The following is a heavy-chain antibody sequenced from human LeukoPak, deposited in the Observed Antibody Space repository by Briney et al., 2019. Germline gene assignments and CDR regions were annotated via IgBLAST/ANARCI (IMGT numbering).Heavy chain of an antibody. CDR3: AKDVRYDSSGFDY. Sequence: GGSLRLSCAASGFTFDDYAMNWVRQAPGKGLEGVSGISWNSGRIGYADSVKGRFTISRDNAKNSLYLQMNSLRAEDTALYYCAKDVRYDSSGFDYWGQGTLVTVSS. CDR1: GFTFDDYA. D-gene: IGHD3-22*01. CDR2: ISWNSGRI. J-gene: IGHJ4*02. V-gene: IGHV3-9*01.